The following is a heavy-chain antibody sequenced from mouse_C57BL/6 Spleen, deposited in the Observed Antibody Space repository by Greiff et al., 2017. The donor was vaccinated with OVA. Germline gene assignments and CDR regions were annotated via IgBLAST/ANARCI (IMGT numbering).Heavy chain of an antibody. Sequence: VQGVESGPELVKPGASVKISCKASGYAFSSSWMNWVKQRPGKGLEWIGRIYPGDGDTNYNGQFKGKATLTADKSSSTAYMQLSSRTSEDAAVYVCARSYGLTGGFAYWGQGTLVTVSA. CDR1: GYAFSSSW. CDR2: IYPGDGDT. CDR3: ARSYGLTGGFAY. D-gene: IGHD1-1*02. J-gene: IGHJ3*01. V-gene: IGHV1-82*01.